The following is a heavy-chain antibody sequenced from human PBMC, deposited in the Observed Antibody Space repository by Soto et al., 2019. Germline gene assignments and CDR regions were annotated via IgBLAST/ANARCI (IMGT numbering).Heavy chain of an antibody. CDR3: ARDLYSSGWSPFDY. CDR1: GFTFSSYA. J-gene: IGHJ4*02. D-gene: IGHD6-19*01. V-gene: IGHV3-30-3*01. CDR2: ISYDGSNK. Sequence: QVQLVESGGGVVQPGRSLRLSCAASGFTFSSYAMHWVRQAPGKGLEWVAVISYDGSNKYYADSVKGRFTISRDNSKNTLYLQMNSLRAEDTAVYYCARDLYSSGWSPFDYWGQGTLVTVSS.